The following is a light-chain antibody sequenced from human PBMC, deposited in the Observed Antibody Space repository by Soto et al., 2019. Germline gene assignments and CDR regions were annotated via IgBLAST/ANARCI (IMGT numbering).Light chain of an antibody. J-gene: IGKJ3*01. CDR2: AAS. CDR3: QKYDSAPFT. Sequence: DIQMTQSPSSLSASVGERVTITCRARQDISNYLAWYQQKPGKVPKLLIYAASTLQLGVASRFSGSGSGTDFTLTISILQPEDVATYYCQKYDSAPFTFGPGTKVDIK. V-gene: IGKV1-27*01. CDR1: QDISNY.